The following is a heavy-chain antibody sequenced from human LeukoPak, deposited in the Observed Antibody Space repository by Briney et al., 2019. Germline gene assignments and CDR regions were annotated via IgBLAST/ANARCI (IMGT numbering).Heavy chain of an antibody. CDR2: IYFSGST. J-gene: IGHJ4*02. D-gene: IGHD6-13*01. Sequence: SETLSLTCTVSGASISSYYWSWIRQPAGKGLEWIGRIYFSGSTTYNPSLKSRVTMSVDTSKNQFSLKLSSVTAADTAVYYCAGVPYSSNYFYFDYWGQGTLVTVSS. V-gene: IGHV4-4*07. CDR3: AGVPYSSNYFYFDY. CDR1: GASISSYY.